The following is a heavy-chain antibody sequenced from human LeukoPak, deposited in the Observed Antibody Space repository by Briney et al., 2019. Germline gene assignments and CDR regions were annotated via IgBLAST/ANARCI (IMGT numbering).Heavy chain of an antibody. V-gene: IGHV1-18*04. Sequence: GASVKVSCKASGYSFTSNGITWVRQARGQGLEWMGWISGYNGDTVYAQMFQDRVTMTTDTSTSTAYMELSSLRSEDTAVYYCARSISERGLTGTTRGYFDYWGQGTLVTVSS. D-gene: IGHD1-7*01. CDR3: ARSISERGLTGTTRGYFDY. J-gene: IGHJ4*02. CDR2: ISGYNGDT. CDR1: GYSFTSNG.